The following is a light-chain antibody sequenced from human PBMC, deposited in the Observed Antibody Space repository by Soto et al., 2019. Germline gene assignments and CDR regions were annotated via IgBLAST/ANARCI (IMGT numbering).Light chain of an antibody. J-gene: IGLJ2*01. CDR3: TSYVGSNILV. CDR2: EVS. V-gene: IGLV2-8*01. CDR1: SSDVGAYKY. Sequence: QSALTQPPSASGSPGQSVTISCTGTSSDVGAYKYVSWYQQYPGKAPKLMIYEVSKRPSGVPDSFSGSKSGNTASLTVSWLQAEDDADYYCTSYVGSNILVFGGGTKLTVL.